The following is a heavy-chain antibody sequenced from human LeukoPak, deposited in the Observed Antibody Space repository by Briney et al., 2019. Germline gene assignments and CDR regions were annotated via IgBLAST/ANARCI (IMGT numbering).Heavy chain of an antibody. V-gene: IGHV1-8*02. J-gene: IGHJ5*02. Sequence: ASVNVSCKASGGTFSSYAISWVRQASGQGLEWMGWMNPNNGNTGYAQKFQGRVTMTRDTSISTAYMELRGLRSEDTAVYYCVRDGEGVAISVNYWFDPWGQGTLVTVSS. CDR1: GGTFSSYA. CDR2: MNPNNGNT. D-gene: IGHD3-10*01. CDR3: VRDGEGVAISVNYWFDP.